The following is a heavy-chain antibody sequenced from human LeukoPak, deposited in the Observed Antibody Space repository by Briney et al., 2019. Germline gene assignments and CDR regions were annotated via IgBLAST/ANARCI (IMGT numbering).Heavy chain of an antibody. Sequence: GGSLRLSCAAPGFTFDTHAMSWVHQAPGKGLEWVSGISGSGGDTYYADSVNGRFTISRDNSKNTMFLQINTLRVDDTAISYCAKDSVAVLGLVNYFDFWGQGTLVTVSS. V-gene: IGHV3-23*01. D-gene: IGHD6-19*01. CDR3: AKDSVAVLGLVNYFDF. CDR2: ISGSGGDT. J-gene: IGHJ4*02. CDR1: GFTFDTHA.